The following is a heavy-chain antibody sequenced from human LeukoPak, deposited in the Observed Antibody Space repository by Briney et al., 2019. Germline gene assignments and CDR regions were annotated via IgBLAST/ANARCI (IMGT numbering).Heavy chain of an antibody. CDR1: GGSISSGGYS. CDR2: IYTSGST. J-gene: IGHJ3*02. D-gene: IGHD3-10*01. CDR3: ATFYYGSGTSHDAFDI. V-gene: IGHV4-61*09. Sequence: NPSETLSLTCAVSGGSISSGGYSWSWIRQPAGKGLEWIGHIYTSGSTNYNPSLKSRITMSLDTSKNQFSLKLTSVTAADTAVYYCATFYYGSGTSHDAFDIWGQGTMVTVSS.